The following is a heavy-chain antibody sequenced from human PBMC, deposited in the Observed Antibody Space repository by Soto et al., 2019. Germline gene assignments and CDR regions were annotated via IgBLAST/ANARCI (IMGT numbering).Heavy chain of an antibody. CDR3: ALSVRRSDDWNDIDY. CDR2: IIPIFVTP. J-gene: IGHJ4*02. CDR1: GGTFSSYA. V-gene: IGHV1-69*13. D-gene: IGHD1-1*01. Sequence: SVKVSCKTSGGTFSSYAISWVRQAPGQGLEWMGGIIPIFVTPNYAQKFQGRVTITADESTSTGYMELSSLRSDDTAMYYCALSVRRSDDWNDIDYWGQEPLVTVSS.